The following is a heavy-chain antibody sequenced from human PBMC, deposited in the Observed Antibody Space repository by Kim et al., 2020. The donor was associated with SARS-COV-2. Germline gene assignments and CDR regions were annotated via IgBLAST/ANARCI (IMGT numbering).Heavy chain of an antibody. V-gene: IGHV2-70*01. Sequence: SGPTLVNPTQTLTLTCTFSGFSLSTSGMCVSWIRQPPGKALEWLALIDWDDDKYYSTSLKTRLTISKDTSKNQVVLTMTNMDPVDTATYYCARGGYYYDSSGYYDGSYYFDYWGQGTLVTVSS. D-gene: IGHD3-22*01. CDR2: IDWDDDK. J-gene: IGHJ4*02. CDR3: ARGGYYYDSSGYYDGSYYFDY. CDR1: GFSLSTSGMC.